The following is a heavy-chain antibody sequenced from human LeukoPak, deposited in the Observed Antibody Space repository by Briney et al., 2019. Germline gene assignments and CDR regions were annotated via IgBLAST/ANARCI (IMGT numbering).Heavy chain of an antibody. J-gene: IGHJ5*02. CDR1: GGSFSGYY. D-gene: IGHD3-3*01. CDR3: ARGGPAVAFWSALGYNWFDP. V-gene: IGHV4-34*01. Sequence: PSETLSLTCAVYGGSFSGYYWSWIRQPPGKGLEWIGGINHSGSTNYNPSLKSRVTISVDTSKNQFSLKLSSVTAADTAVYYCARGGPAVAFWSALGYNWFDPWGQGTLVTVSS. CDR2: INHSGST.